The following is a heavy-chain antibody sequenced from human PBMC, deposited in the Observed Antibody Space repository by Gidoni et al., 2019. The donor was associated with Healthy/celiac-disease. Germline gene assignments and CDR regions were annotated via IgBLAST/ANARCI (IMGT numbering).Heavy chain of an antibody. CDR3: VRRDCSGGSCYGNGLDY. CDR2: ISGSSGST. J-gene: IGHJ4*02. D-gene: IGHD2-15*01. V-gene: IGHV3-23*01. Sequence: EVQLLESGGDLVQPGGSLRLSCAASGFTFSSYAMNWVRQAPGKGLEWVSAISGSSGSTYYVDSVKGRFTISRDNSKNTLYLQMNSLRAEDTAVYYCVRRDCSGGSCYGNGLDYWGQGSLVTVSS. CDR1: GFTFSSYA.